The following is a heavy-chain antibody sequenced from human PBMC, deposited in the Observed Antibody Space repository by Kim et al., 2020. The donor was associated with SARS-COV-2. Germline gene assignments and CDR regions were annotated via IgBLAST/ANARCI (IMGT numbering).Heavy chain of an antibody. J-gene: IGHJ3*02. V-gene: IGHV3-33*05. CDR2: ISYDGSNK. Sequence: GGSLRLSCAASGFTFSSYGMHWVRQAPGKGLEWVAVISYDGSNKYYADSVKGRFTISRDNSKNTLYLQMNSLRAEDTAVYYCARGYSYGPRNAFDIWGQGTMVTVSS. CDR1: GFTFSSYG. CDR3: ARGYSYGPRNAFDI. D-gene: IGHD5-18*01.